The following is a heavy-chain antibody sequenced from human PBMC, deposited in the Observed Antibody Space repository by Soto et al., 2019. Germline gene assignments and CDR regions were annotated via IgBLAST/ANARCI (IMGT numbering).Heavy chain of an antibody. Sequence: ASEKVSCKASGGTFSNYVVNWVRQAPGQGLEWMGRIIPISGAANYAQKFQGRVTITADKSTSTSYMELSSLRSEDTAVYYCARDMTRTVVPYFDFWGQGTLVTVSS. V-gene: IGHV1-69*06. D-gene: IGHD1-7*01. CDR3: ARDMTRTVVPYFDF. CDR2: IIPISGAA. J-gene: IGHJ4*02. CDR1: GGTFSNYV.